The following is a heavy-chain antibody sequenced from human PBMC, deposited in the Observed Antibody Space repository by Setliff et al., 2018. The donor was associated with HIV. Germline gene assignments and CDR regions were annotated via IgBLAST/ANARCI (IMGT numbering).Heavy chain of an antibody. J-gene: IGHJ4*01. CDR2: FDPEDGET. Sequence: ASVKVSCKVSGYTLTELSRHWVRQAPGKGLEWMGGFDPEDGETIYAQKFQGRVTMTTDTSTSTAYMELRSLRSDDTAVYYCARQYYDSSGFDLDPYYFDYWGQGTLVTVSS. CDR1: GYTLTELS. CDR3: ARQYYDSSGFDLDPYYFDY. D-gene: IGHD3-22*01. V-gene: IGHV1-24*01.